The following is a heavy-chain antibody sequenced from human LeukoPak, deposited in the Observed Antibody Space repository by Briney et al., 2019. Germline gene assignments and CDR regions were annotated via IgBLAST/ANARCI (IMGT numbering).Heavy chain of an antibody. CDR3: ARDRADDDSSGYIYRDFAY. CDR1: GFTFSDYY. D-gene: IGHD3-22*01. V-gene: IGHV3-11*04. Sequence: GGSLRLSCAASGFTFSDYYMSWIRQAPGKGLEWVSYISSSGSTIYYADSVKGRFTISRDNAKNSLYLQMNSLRAEDTAVYYCARDRADDDSSGYIYRDFAYWGQGNLVTVSP. CDR2: ISSSGSTI. J-gene: IGHJ4*02.